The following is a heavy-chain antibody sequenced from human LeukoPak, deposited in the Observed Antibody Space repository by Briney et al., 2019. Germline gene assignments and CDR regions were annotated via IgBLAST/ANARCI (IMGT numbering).Heavy chain of an antibody. D-gene: IGHD3-10*01. V-gene: IGHV1-69*04. Sequence: PVKVSCKASGCTFSSYAISWVRQAPGQGLEWMGRIIPILGIANYAQKFQGRVTITADKSTSTAYMELSSLRSEDTAVYYCARDSMVRGVIILLDYWGQGTLVTVSS. CDR3: ARDSMVRGVIILLDY. CDR2: IIPILGIA. CDR1: GCTFSSYA. J-gene: IGHJ4*02.